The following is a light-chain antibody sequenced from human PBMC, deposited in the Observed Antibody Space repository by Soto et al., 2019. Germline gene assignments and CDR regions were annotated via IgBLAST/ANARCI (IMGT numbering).Light chain of an antibody. CDR3: QQYDNWPPWT. Sequence: EIVMTQSPATLSVSPGERATLSCRASQGVSNHLAWYQQKPGQAPRLLIYGASTRATGIPARFSGSGSGTEFTLTISSLHYEDFAVYYCQQYDNWPPWTFGQGTKVEIK. CDR1: QGVSNH. CDR2: GAS. J-gene: IGKJ1*01. V-gene: IGKV3-15*01.